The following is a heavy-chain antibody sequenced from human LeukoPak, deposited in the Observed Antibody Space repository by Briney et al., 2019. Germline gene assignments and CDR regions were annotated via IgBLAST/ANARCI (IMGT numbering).Heavy chain of an antibody. D-gene: IGHD2-8*01. Sequence: GGSLRLSCAASGFTFSSYAMNWVRQAPGKGLEWVSAISGTGGSTYYADSVKGRFTISRDNSKNTLFLQMNSLRAEDTALYYCARVGRTTGMLYTTSYYFDYWGQGTLVTVSS. J-gene: IGHJ4*02. V-gene: IGHV3-23*01. CDR2: ISGTGGST. CDR3: ARVGRTTGMLYTTSYYFDY. CDR1: GFTFSSYA.